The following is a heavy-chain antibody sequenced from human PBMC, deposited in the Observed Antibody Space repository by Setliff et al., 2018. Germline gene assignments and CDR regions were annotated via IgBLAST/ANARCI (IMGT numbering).Heavy chain of an antibody. D-gene: IGHD2-21*01. CDR1: GYTFTNFG. V-gene: IGHV1-18*03. CDR2: ISGYNGKT. J-gene: IGHJ4*02. CDR3: ARGYCDGIGCPAPLYYFDS. Sequence: GASVKVSCKPSGYTFTNFGISWVRQAPGQGLEWMGWISGYNGKTEYSQEFQDRVTFTRDTFAETAYMELRSLTSDDMAVYYCARGYCDGIGCPAPLYYFDSWGQGTLVTVSS.